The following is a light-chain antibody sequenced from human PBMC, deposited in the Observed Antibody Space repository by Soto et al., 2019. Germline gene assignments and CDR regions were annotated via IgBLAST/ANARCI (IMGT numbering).Light chain of an antibody. CDR2: GAS. CDR1: QGIANY. Sequence: DIQMTQSPSSLSASVGDRVTISCRASQGIANYLAWYQQKPGKVPKLLIHGASTLHSGVPSRFSGSGSGTDFTLTISSLQPEDVATYYCQRYNGAPLTFGGGTTVEMK. CDR3: QRYNGAPLT. J-gene: IGKJ4*01. V-gene: IGKV1-27*01.